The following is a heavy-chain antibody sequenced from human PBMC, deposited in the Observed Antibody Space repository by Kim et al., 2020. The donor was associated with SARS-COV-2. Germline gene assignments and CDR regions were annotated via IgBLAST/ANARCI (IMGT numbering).Heavy chain of an antibody. D-gene: IGHD3-9*01. CDR1: GFTFGIYA. J-gene: IGHJ3*02. Sequence: GGSLRLSCAASGFTFGIYAMSWVRQAPGKGLEWVSAISGSGGSTYYADSVKGRFTISRDNSKNTLYLQMNSLRAEDTAVYYCAKDRVLLYFDWQPDDAFDIWGQGTRVTVSS. V-gene: IGHV3-23*01. CDR3: AKDRVLLYFDWQPDDAFDI. CDR2: ISGSGGST.